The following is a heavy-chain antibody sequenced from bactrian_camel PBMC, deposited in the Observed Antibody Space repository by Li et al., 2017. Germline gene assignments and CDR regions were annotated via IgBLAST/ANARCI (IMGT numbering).Heavy chain of an antibody. J-gene: IGHJ4*01. V-gene: IGHV3S63*01. D-gene: IGHD6*01. Sequence: VQLVESGGGLVQAGGSLRLSCTVSGLSFGDYAMGWFRQAPGKEREGVLCISASGIATYYLAPVKGRFTISRDNAKNTLYLQLNSLKTDDTAMYYCTKDTVDLWGQGTQVTVS. CDR3: TKDTVDL. CDR2: ISASGIAT. CDR1: GLSFGDYA.